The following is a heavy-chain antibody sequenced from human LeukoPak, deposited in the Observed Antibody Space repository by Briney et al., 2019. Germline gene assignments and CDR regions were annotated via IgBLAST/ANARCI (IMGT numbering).Heavy chain of an antibody. CDR1: GVSISSGGYS. J-gene: IGHJ6*02. Sequence: SQTLSLTCAVSGVSISSGGYSWSWIRQPPGKGLEWIGYIYHSGSTYYNPSLKSRVTISVDRSKNQFSLKLSSVTAADTAVYYCAREGYCSSTSCYEDYYGMDVWGQGTTVTVSS. CDR3: AREGYCSSTSCYEDYYGMDV. V-gene: IGHV4-30-2*01. CDR2: IYHSGST. D-gene: IGHD2-2*01.